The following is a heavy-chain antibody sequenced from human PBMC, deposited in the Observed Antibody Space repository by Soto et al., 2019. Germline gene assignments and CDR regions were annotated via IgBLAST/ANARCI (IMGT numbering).Heavy chain of an antibody. Sequence: QLQLQESGSGLVKPSQTLSLTCAVSGGSISSGDYSWNWIRQPPGKGLEWVGYIYYGGNTYYNPALQSRVTMSVARSRNQFSLKLNSVTAADTAVYFCARVRREYDTSGPVDYWGQGTLVTVSS. CDR3: ARVRREYDTSGPVDY. CDR1: GGSISSGDYS. D-gene: IGHD3-22*01. CDR2: IYYGGNT. V-gene: IGHV4-30-2*01. J-gene: IGHJ4*02.